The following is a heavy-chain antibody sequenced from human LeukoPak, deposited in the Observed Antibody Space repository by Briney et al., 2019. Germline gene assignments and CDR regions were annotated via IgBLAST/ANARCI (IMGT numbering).Heavy chain of an antibody. V-gene: IGHV3-21*04. J-gene: IGHJ4*02. CDR2: ISSSSSYI. CDR1: GFTFSSYS. Sequence: GGSLRLSCAASGFTFSSYSMNWVRQAPGKGLEWVSSISSSSSYIYYADSVKGRFTISRDNSKNTLYLQMNSLRAEDTAVYYCAKDSGSYYETFFSDYWGQGTLVTVSS. CDR3: AKDSGSYYETFFSDY. D-gene: IGHD1-26*01.